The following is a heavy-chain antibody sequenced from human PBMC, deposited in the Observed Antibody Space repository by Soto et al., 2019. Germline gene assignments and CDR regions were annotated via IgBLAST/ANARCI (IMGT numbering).Heavy chain of an antibody. J-gene: IGHJ4*02. CDR3: ARDPWAADY. CDR1: GFTVSTKY. V-gene: IGHV3-66*01. D-gene: IGHD3-16*01. Sequence: GGSLRLSCAASGFTVSTKYMCWVRQAPGKGLEWVSVIYSGGSTFYADSVRGRFTISRDNSKNTVNLQMNSLRAEDTAVYYCARDPWAADYWGQGTLVT. CDR2: IYSGGST.